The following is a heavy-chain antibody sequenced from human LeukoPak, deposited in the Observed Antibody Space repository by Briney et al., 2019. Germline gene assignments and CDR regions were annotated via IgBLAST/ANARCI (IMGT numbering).Heavy chain of an antibody. CDR1: GFNLSSYA. CDR3: ESFHYYGLGDYYLSY. Sequence: GGSLRLSCAASGFNLSSYAMTWGRQAPRKGLELVSDMGDSGATTYYEDYAKGGFPISRDHSTNTVYLQMRSLRAEDTAVYFCESFHYYGLGDYYLSYWGQGTLVTVSS. CDR2: MGDSGATT. V-gene: IGHV3-23*01. D-gene: IGHD3-10*01. J-gene: IGHJ4*02.